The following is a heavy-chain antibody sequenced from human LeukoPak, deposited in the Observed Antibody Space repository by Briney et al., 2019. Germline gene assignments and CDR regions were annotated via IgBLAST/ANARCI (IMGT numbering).Heavy chain of an antibody. Sequence: SETLSLTCAVYGGSFSGYYWSWIRQPPGKGLEWIGEINHSGSTNYNPSLKSRVTISVDTSKNQFSLKLSSVTAADTAVYYCARAMYSGSYLAFDIWSQGTMVTVSS. CDR1: GGSFSGYY. J-gene: IGHJ3*02. D-gene: IGHD1-26*01. CDR3: ARAMYSGSYLAFDI. CDR2: INHSGST. V-gene: IGHV4-34*01.